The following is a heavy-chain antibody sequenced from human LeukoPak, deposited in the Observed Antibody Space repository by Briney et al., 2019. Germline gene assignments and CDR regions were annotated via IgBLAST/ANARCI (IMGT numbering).Heavy chain of an antibody. CDR2: IKSKTDGGTT. V-gene: IGHV3-15*01. J-gene: IGHJ4*02. CDR1: GFTFGNAW. CDR3: TTADYDFWSGYPFDY. D-gene: IGHD3-3*01. Sequence: GGSLRLSCAASGFTFGNAWMSWVRQAPGKGLEWVGRIKSKTDGGTTDYAAPVKGRFTISRDDSKNTLYLQMNSLKTEDTAVYYCTTADYDFWSGYPFDYWGQGTLVTVSS.